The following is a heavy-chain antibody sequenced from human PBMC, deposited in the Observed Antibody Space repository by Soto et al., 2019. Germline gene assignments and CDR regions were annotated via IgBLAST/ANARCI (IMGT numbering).Heavy chain of an antibody. CDR3: AREQYNWKI. D-gene: IGHD1-20*01. CDR1: GGSISTYY. CDR2: IYYNGNS. V-gene: IGHV4-59*01. Sequence: PSETLSLTCSVSGGSISTYYWSWIRQPPGKGLEWLGYIYYNGNSYYNPSLKSRLTMSVDTSKNQFSLRLSSATAADTAGYYGAREQYNWKIWGQGTLVSVSA. J-gene: IGHJ4*02.